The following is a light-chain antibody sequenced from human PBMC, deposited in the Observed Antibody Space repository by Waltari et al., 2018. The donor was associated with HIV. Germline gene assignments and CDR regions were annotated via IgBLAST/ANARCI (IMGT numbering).Light chain of an antibody. CDR1: PHDVACYHL. CDR3: SSYTSSDTVV. Sequence: QSALTQPASVPQYPRHSITISCPRTPHDVACYHLAHWYQQHPAKAPKIVILDVSNRPSGVSKRFSGSKSGNTASLTISGLQAEDEAYYYCSSYTSSDTVVFGGGTKVTVL. V-gene: IGLV2-14*03. CDR2: DVS. J-gene: IGLJ2*01.